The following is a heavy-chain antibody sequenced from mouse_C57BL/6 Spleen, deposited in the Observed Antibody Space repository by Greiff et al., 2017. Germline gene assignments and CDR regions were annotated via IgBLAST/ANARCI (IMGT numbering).Heavy chain of an antibody. D-gene: IGHD1-1*01. V-gene: IGHV5-4*01. CDR1: GFTFSSYA. J-gene: IGHJ2*01. Sequence: EVMLVESGGGLVKPGGSLKLSCAASGFTFSSYAMSWVRQTPEKRLEWVATISDGGSYTYYPDNVKGRVTISRDNAKNNLYLQMGHLKSEDTAMYYCERDDYGSIFDYWGQGTTLTVSS. CDR2: ISDGGSYT. CDR3: ERDDYGSIFDY.